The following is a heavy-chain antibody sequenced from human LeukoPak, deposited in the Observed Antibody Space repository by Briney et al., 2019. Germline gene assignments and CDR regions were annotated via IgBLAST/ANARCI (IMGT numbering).Heavy chain of an antibody. Sequence: GGSLRLSCAASGFTFSRYWMGWVRQVPGGGLGWVANIKHDGSDKYYVACVKGRFTISRAHAKNSLYLQMNSLRAEASVVYYCARCSYYYDSSGYSRVFEYWGQGTLVTVSS. CDR2: IKHDGSDK. J-gene: IGHJ4*02. V-gene: IGHV3-7*01. CDR1: GFTFSRYW. D-gene: IGHD3-22*01. CDR3: ARCSYYYDSSGYSRVFEY.